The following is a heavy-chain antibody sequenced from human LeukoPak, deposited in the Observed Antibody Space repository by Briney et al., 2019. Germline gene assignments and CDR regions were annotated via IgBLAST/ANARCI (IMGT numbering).Heavy chain of an antibody. CDR1: GCTFTSYG. J-gene: IGHJ5*02. D-gene: IGHD3-10*01. CDR3: ARPPMVRGVNWFDL. Sequence: ASVKVSCKASGCTFTSYGISWVRQAPGQGLEWMGWISAYNGNTNYAQKLQGRVTMTRDTSISTAYMELSRLRSDDTAVYYCARPPMVRGVNWFDLWGQGTLVTVSS. V-gene: IGHV1-18*01. CDR2: ISAYNGNT.